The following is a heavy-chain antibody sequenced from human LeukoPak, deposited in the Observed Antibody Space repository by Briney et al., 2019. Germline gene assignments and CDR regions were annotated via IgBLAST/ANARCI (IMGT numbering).Heavy chain of an antibody. CDR1: GFSFDDYA. J-gene: IGHJ4*02. D-gene: IGHD2-2*02. CDR3: AKDILISRGTSCCYTGFDY. V-gene: IGHV3-43*02. Sequence: GGSLRLSCAASGFSFDDYAMHWVRQAPGKGLEWVYLISGDGGSTYYAGSVKGRFTISRDNSKNSLYLQMNSLRTEDTALYFCAKDILISRGTSCCYTGFDYWGQGTLVTVSS. CDR2: ISGDGGST.